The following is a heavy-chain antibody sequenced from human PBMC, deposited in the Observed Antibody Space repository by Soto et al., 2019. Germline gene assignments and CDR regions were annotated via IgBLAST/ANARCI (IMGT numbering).Heavy chain of an antibody. Sequence: QVQLVESGGGVVQPGRSLRLSCAASGFTFSSYGMHWVRQAPGKGLEWVAVISYDGSNKYYADSVKGRFTISRDNSKNTLYLQMNSLRAEDTAVYYCAKDRDSGYDLDYWGQGTLVTVYS. CDR2: ISYDGSNK. CDR1: GFTFSSYG. CDR3: AKDRDSGYDLDY. J-gene: IGHJ4*02. V-gene: IGHV3-30*18. D-gene: IGHD5-12*01.